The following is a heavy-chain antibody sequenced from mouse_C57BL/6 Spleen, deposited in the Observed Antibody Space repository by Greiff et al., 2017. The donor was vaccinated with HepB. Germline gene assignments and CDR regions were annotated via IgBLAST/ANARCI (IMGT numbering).Heavy chain of an antibody. D-gene: IGHD4-1*01. CDR1: GYTFTSYW. CDR2: IDPSDSYT. Sequence: VQLQQPGAELVMPGASVKLSCKASGYTFTSYWMHWVKQRPGQGLEWIGEIDPSDSYTNYNQKFKGKSTLTVDKSSSTAYMQLSSLTSEDSAVYYCARGLTGTVAWFAYWGQGTLVTVAA. J-gene: IGHJ3*01. V-gene: IGHV1-69*01. CDR3: ARGLTGTVAWFAY.